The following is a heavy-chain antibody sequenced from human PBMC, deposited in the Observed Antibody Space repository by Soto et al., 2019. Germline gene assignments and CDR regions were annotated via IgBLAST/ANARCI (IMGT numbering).Heavy chain of an antibody. D-gene: IGHD6-19*01. J-gene: IGHJ5*01. CDR2: INSDGAT. Sequence: EVQLLESGGGLVQPGGSLRLSCAASGFTFSDYAMSWVRQAPGKGLEWVSVINSDGATYYADSVQGRFSISRDNSKRTPCLQMNSMSVEDTAIYYCASRPRGSVAGTLDSWGQGSLVTVS. V-gene: IGHV3-23*01. CDR1: GFTFSDYA. CDR3: ASRPRGSVAGTLDS.